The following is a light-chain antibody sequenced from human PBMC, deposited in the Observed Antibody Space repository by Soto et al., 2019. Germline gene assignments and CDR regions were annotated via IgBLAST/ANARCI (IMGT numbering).Light chain of an antibody. CDR3: QQYDDPALT. J-gene: IGKJ4*01. V-gene: IGKV1-33*01. CDR1: QNINTY. Sequence: DIQMTQSPSSMSASVGDRVTMTCRASQNINTYLNWYQQRPGKAPKLLTYDASILEPGVPSRFSGSGSGPDFTFTIASLQPDDIATYYCQQYDDPALTFGGGTKV. CDR2: DAS.